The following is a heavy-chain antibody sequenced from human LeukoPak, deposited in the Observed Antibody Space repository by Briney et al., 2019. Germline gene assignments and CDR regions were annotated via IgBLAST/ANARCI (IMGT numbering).Heavy chain of an antibody. Sequence: SETLSLTCAVYGGSFSGYYWSWIRKPPGKGLEWIGEINHSGSTNYNPSLKSRVTISVDTSKNQFSLKLSSVTAADTAVYYCATAVPLTAAGIRHWFDPWGQGTLVTVSS. V-gene: IGHV4-34*01. J-gene: IGHJ5*02. CDR2: INHSGST. D-gene: IGHD6-13*01. CDR1: GGSFSGYY. CDR3: ATAVPLTAAGIRHWFDP.